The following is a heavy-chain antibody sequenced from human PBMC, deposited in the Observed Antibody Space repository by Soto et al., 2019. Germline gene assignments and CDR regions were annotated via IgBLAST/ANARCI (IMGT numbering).Heavy chain of an antibody. CDR2: IHYSGSI. V-gene: IGHV4-30-4*08. CDR3: AREDDGGDRDYYGLDV. D-gene: IGHD2-21*02. J-gene: IGHJ6*02. CDR1: GGSISYEYYH. Sequence: QVQLQQSGPGLVKPSQTLSLTCTVSGGSISYEYYHWTWIRQSPGKGLEWIGYIHYSGSIIYNPSYKRPVTISVDTSKNRFSLQLSSVTAADTAVYFCAREDDGGDRDYYGLDVWGQGTTVTVSS.